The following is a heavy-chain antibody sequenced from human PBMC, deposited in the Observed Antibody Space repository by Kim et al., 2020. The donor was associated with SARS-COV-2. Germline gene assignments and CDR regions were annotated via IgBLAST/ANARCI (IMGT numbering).Heavy chain of an antibody. CDR3: AKDFDSSSSVAYFDY. CDR1: GFTFSSYA. V-gene: IGHV3-23*01. J-gene: IGHJ4*02. Sequence: GGSLRLSCAASGFTFSSYAMSWVRQAPGKGLEWVSAISGSGGSTYYADSVKGRFTISRDNSKNTLYLQMNSLRDENTAVYYCAKDFDSSSSVAYFDYWGQGTLVTVSS. CDR2: ISGSGGST. D-gene: IGHD6-6*01.